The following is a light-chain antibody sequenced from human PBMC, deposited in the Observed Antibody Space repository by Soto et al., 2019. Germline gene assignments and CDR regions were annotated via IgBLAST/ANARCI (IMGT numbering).Light chain of an antibody. CDR2: EAS. J-gene: IGKJ4*01. CDR1: QSVNRY. CDR3: QQRKSWPVT. Sequence: EIVLTQSPATPSLSPGERATLSCRASQSVNRYLAWYQQKPGQAPKPLMYEASNRATGIPDRFSGSGSGTDFTLTISSLEPEDFAIYYCQQRKSWPVTFGGGTKVDIK. V-gene: IGKV3-11*01.